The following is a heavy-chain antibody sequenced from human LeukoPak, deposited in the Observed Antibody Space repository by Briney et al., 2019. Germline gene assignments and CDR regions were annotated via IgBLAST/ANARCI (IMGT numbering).Heavy chain of an antibody. CDR1: GYTLTELS. D-gene: IGHD2-2*01. Sequence: ASVKVSCKVPGYTLTELSMHWVRQAPGKGLEWMGGFDPEDGETIYAQKFQGRVTMTEDTSTDTAYMELSSLRSEDTAVYYCATDLGYCSSTSCYADWGQGTLVTVSS. CDR2: FDPEDGET. J-gene: IGHJ4*02. V-gene: IGHV1-24*01. CDR3: ATDLGYCSSTSCYAD.